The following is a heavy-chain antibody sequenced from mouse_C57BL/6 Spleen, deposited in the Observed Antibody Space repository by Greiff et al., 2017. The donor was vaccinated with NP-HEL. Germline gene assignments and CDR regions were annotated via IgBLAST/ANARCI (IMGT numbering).Heavy chain of an antibody. D-gene: IGHD1-1*01. V-gene: IGHV1-4*01. CDR1: GYTFTSYT. CDR2: INPSSGYT. Sequence: QVQLQQSGAELARPGASVTMSCKASGYTFTSYTMHWVKQRPGQGLEWIGYINPSSGYTKYNQKFKDKATLTADKSSSTAYMQLSSLTSEDSAVYYCARGTVVPYAMDYWGQGTSGTVSS. CDR3: ARGTVVPYAMDY. J-gene: IGHJ4*01.